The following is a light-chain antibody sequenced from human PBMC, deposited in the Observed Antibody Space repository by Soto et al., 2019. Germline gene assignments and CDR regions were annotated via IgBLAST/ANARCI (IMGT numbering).Light chain of an antibody. CDR1: QNVSSN. Sequence: ELPLTQSPARLTESPGERAILSCRASQNVSSNLAWYQQKPGQAPRLLIYGASSRATGIPDRFSGSRSGAEFTLTISSLQSEDFAVYYCQPYNSYSLTFGQGTKVDIK. CDR3: QPYNSYSLT. J-gene: IGKJ1*01. CDR2: GAS. V-gene: IGKV3D-15*01.